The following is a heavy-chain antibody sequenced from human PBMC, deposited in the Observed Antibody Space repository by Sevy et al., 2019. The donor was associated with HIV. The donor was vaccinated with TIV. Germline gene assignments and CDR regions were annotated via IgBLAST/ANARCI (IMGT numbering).Heavy chain of an antibody. CDR2: IYYSGST. J-gene: IGHJ5*02. V-gene: IGHV4-59*01. D-gene: IGHD3-22*01. CDR1: GGSISSYY. Sequence: SETLSLTCTVSGGSISSYYWSWIRQPPGKGLEWIGYIYYSGSTNYNPSLKSRVTISVDTSKNQFALKLSSVTAADTAVYYCARIPTTYYYDSSGYYPPQGWFDPWGQGTLVTVSS. CDR3: ARIPTTYYYDSSGYYPPQGWFDP.